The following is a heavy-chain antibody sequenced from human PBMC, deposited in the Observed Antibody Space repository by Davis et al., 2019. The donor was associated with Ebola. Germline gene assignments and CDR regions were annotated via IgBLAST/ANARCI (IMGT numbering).Heavy chain of an antibody. CDR2: INPYSGGT. V-gene: IGHV1-2*06. J-gene: IGHJ5*02. D-gene: IGHD3-22*01. CDR3: ARGRDTYYYDSSGYYGLADWFDP. Sequence: ASVKVSCKASGYTFTGYYIHWVRQAPGQGLEWMGRINPYSGGTNYAQKFQGRVTMTRDTSISTAYMELSSLRSDDTAVYYCARGRDTYYYDSSGYYGLADWFDPWGQGTLVTVSS. CDR1: GYTFTGYY.